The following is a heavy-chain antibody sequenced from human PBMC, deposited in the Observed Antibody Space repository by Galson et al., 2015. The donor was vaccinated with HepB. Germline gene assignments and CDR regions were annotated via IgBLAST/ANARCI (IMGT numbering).Heavy chain of an antibody. CDR3: ARDRSGTRYYYYYYAMDV. D-gene: IGHD1-26*01. CDR2: IKQDGSET. J-gene: IGHJ6*02. V-gene: IGHV3-7*03. Sequence: SLRLSCATSGFTFNDYWMSWVRQAPGEGLEWVANIKQDGSETYYVDSVKGRFTISRDNAQNSLFPQMNSLRAEDTAVYYCARDRSGTRYYYYYYAMDVWGQGTTVTVSS. CDR1: GFTFNDYW.